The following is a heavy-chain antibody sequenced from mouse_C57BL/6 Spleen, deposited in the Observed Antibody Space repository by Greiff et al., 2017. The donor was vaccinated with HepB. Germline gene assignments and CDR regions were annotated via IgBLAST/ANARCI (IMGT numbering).Heavy chain of an antibody. J-gene: IGHJ1*03. CDR3: ARVLLRWYFDV. D-gene: IGHD1-1*01. CDR1: GYSITSGYY. V-gene: IGHV3-6*01. Sequence: EVKLMESGPGLVKPSQSLSLTCSVTGYSITSGYYWNWIRQFPGNKLEWMGYISYDGSNNYNPSLKNRISITRDTSKNQFFLKLNSVTTEDTATYYCARVLLRWYFDVWGTGTTVTVSS. CDR2: ISYDGSN.